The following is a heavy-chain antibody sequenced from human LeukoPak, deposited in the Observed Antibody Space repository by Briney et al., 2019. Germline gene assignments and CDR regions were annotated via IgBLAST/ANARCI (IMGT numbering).Heavy chain of an antibody. J-gene: IGHJ6*02. V-gene: IGHV3-7*01. CDR3: ARDMITMVRGSPIATYYYYGMDV. D-gene: IGHD3-10*01. Sequence: GGSLRLSCAASGFTFSSYWMSWVRQAPGKGLEWVANIKQDGSEKYYVDSVKGRFTISRDNAENSLYLQMNSLRAEDTAVYYCARDMITMVRGSPIATYYYYGMDVWGQGTTVTVSS. CDR2: IKQDGSEK. CDR1: GFTFSSYW.